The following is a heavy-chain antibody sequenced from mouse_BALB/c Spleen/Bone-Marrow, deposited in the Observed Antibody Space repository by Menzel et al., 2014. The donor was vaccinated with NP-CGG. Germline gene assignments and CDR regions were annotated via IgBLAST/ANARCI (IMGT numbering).Heavy chain of an antibody. D-gene: IGHD1-1*01. CDR3: ARSATVVVRYWYFDV. V-gene: IGHV1S81*02. J-gene: IGHJ1*01. CDR1: GYTFTSYW. CDR2: IDPSNGRT. Sequence: QVQLQQSGAELAKPGASVKLSCKASGYTFTSYWMHWVKQRPGQGLEWIGEIDPSNGRTNYNEKFKNKATLTVDKSSSTAYMQLSSLTSEDSAVYYCARSATVVVRYWYFDVWGAGTTVTVSS.